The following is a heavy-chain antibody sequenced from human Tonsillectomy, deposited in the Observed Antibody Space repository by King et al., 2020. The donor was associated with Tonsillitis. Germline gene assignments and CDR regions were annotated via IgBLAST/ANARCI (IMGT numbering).Heavy chain of an antibody. CDR2: ISYDGSNK. CDR1: GFTFSSYA. V-gene: IGHV3-30*04. CDR3: ARGTDVTYYYDSSGYLFYY. D-gene: IGHD3-22*01. J-gene: IGHJ4*02. Sequence: VQLVESGGGVVQPGRSLRLSCAASGFTFSSYAMHWVRQAPGKGLEWVAVISYDGSNKYYADSVKGRFTISRDNSKNTLYLQMNSLRAEDTAVYYCARGTDVTYYYDSSGYLFYYCGQGTLVTVSS.